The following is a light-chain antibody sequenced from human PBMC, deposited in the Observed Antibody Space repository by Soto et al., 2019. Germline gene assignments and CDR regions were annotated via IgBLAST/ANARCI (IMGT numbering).Light chain of an antibody. Sequence: EIVLTQSPGTLSLSPGERATLSCRASQSVSNDLAWYQQKPGQSPRLLIYGASTRATGLPARFSGSGSGTDFTLTISSLQSEDFAVYFCQQYNTWPPITFGQGTRLEIK. V-gene: IGKV3-15*01. CDR1: QSVSND. CDR2: GAS. CDR3: QQYNTWPPIT. J-gene: IGKJ5*01.